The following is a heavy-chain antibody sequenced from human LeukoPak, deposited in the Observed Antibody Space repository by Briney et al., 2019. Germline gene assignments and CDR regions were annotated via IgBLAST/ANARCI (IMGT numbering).Heavy chain of an antibody. V-gene: IGHV3-21*05. CDR1: GFTFSSYA. J-gene: IGHJ4*02. CDR3: ARWAAAVDY. CDR2: ISSSSSYT. D-gene: IGHD6-13*01. Sequence: TGGSLRLSCAASGFTFSSYAMSWVRQAPGKGLEWVSYISSSSSYTNYADSVKGRFTISRDNSKTSLYLQMNSLRDEDTAIYYCARWAAAVDYWGQGTLVTVSS.